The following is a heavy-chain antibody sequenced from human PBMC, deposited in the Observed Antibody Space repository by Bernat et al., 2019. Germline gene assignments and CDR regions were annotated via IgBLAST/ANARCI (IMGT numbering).Heavy chain of an antibody. J-gene: IGHJ5*02. Sequence: QVQLVESGGGVVQPGRSLRLSCAASGFTFSSYGMHWVRQAPGKGLEWVAVIWYDGSNKYYADSVKGRFTISRDNSKNTLYLQMNSLRAEDTAVYYCARDRRYSYGHYWFDPWGQGTLVTVSS. V-gene: IGHV3-33*01. CDR1: GFTFSSYG. D-gene: IGHD5-18*01. CDR3: ARDRRYSYGHYWFDP. CDR2: IWYDGSNK.